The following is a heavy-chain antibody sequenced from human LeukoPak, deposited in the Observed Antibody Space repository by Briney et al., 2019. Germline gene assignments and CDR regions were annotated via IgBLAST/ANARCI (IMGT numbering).Heavy chain of an antibody. D-gene: IGHD2-2*01. CDR3: ARVQGSSTSPAWY. CDR1: GFTFSSYS. J-gene: IGHJ4*02. Sequence: PGGSLRLSCAASGFTFSSYSMNWVRQAPGKGLEWVSSISSSSSYIYYADSVKGRFTISRDNAKNSLYLQMNSLRAEDTAVYYGARVQGSSTSPAWYWGQGTLVTVSS. CDR2: ISSSSSYI. V-gene: IGHV3-21*01.